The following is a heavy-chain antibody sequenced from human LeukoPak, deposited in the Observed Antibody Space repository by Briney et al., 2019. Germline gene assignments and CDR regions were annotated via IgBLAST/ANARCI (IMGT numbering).Heavy chain of an antibody. Sequence: SETLSLTCIVSGGSISTYYWNWIRQPPGKGLEWIGYIYYTGSTNYNPSLRSRVTISVDTSKNQFSLKLTSVTAADTAVYYCARGTTVVTPWFDPWGQETLVTVSS. CDR3: ARGTTVVTPWFDP. V-gene: IGHV4-59*01. J-gene: IGHJ5*02. CDR1: GGSISTYY. D-gene: IGHD4-23*01. CDR2: IYYTGST.